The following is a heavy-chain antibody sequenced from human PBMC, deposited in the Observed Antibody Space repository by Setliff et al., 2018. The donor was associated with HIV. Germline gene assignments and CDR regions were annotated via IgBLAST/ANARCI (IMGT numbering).Heavy chain of an antibody. J-gene: IGHJ3*02. CDR3: ARHYYYDRTGYSLDAFDI. D-gene: IGHD3-22*01. CDR1: GGSMRSGGYS. CDR2: INTRGST. Sequence: PSETLSLTCTVSGGSMRSGGYSWNWIRQPPGKGLEWIGYINTRGSTNYNPSLKSRVTISVDTSKNQFSLKLSSVTAADTAIYYCARHYYYDRTGYSLDAFDIWGQGTMVTVSS. V-gene: IGHV4-61*08.